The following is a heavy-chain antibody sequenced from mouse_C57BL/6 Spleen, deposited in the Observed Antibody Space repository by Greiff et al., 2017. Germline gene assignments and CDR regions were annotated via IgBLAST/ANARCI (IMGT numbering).Heavy chain of an antibody. V-gene: IGHV2-2*01. D-gene: IGHD1-1*01. CDR1: GFSLTSYG. CDR2: IWRGGST. J-gene: IGHJ4*01. CDR3: AREELRDYAMDY. Sequence: VQLQQSGPGLVQPSQSLSISCTVSGFSLTSYGVHWVRQSPGKSLEWLGVIWRGGSTDYNAAFISRLSISKDNSKSQVFFKMNSLQADDTAIYYCAREELRDYAMDYWGQGTSVTVSS.